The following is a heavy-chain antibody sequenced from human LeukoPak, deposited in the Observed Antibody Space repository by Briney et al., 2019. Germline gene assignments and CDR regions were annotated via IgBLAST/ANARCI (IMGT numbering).Heavy chain of an antibody. CDR2: IYYSGST. V-gene: IGHV4-31*03. Sequence: PSETLSLTCTVSGGSISSGGYYWSWIRQHPGKGLEWIGYIYYSGSTYNNPSLKSRVTISVDTSKNQFSLKLSSVTAADTAVYYCARVADIVVVVAASYFDYWGQGTLVTVSS. CDR1: GGSISSGGYY. CDR3: ARVADIVVVVAASYFDY. J-gene: IGHJ4*02. D-gene: IGHD2-15*01.